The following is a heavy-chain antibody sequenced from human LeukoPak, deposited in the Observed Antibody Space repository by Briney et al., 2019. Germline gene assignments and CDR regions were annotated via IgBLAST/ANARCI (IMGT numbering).Heavy chain of an antibody. CDR1: GFTFSTYT. CDR2: ISSSSSYI. V-gene: IGHV3-21*01. Sequence: GGSLRLSCAASGFTFSTYTMNWVSQAPGKGLEWVSTISSSSSYIYYGDSVKGRFTISRDNAKNSLYLQMNSLRAEDTAVYYCARVITIFGVVIDYWGQGTLVTVSS. J-gene: IGHJ4*02. CDR3: ARVITIFGVVIDY. D-gene: IGHD3-3*01.